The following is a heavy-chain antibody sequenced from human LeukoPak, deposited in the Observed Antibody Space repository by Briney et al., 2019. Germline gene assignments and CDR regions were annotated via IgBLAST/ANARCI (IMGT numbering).Heavy chain of an antibody. CDR3: AREWDGGHDY. J-gene: IGHJ4*02. V-gene: IGHV4-34*01. CDR2: INHSGST. CDR1: GGSFSGYY. Sequence: SETLSLTCAVYGGSFSGYYWSWIRQPPGKGLEWIGEINHSGSTNYNPSLKSRVTISVDTSKSQFSLKLSSVTAADTAVYYCAREWDGGHDYWGQGTLVTVSS. D-gene: IGHD1-26*01.